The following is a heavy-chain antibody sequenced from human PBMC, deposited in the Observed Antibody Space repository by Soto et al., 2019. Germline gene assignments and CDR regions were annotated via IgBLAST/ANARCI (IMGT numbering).Heavy chain of an antibody. CDR1: GFTFSSYS. Sequence: EVQLVESGGGLVKPGGSLRLSCAASGFTFSSYSMNWVRQAPGKGLEWVSSISSSSSYIYYADSVKGRFTISRDNAKNSLYLKMNRLRAEDTAVYYCARDGADILTGYYYYYGMDVWGQGTTVTVSS. CDR2: ISSSSSYI. J-gene: IGHJ6*02. D-gene: IGHD3-9*01. CDR3: ARDGADILTGYYYYYGMDV. V-gene: IGHV3-21*01.